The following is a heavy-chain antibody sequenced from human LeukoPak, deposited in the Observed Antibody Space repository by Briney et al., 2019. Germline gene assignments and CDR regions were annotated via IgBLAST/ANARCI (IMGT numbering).Heavy chain of an antibody. CDR3: ARNNYDFWSGYYPDY. CDR1: GFTFSSYG. V-gene: IGHV3-23*01. CDR2: ISGSGGST. J-gene: IGHJ4*02. D-gene: IGHD3-3*01. Sequence: PGGTLRLSCAASGFTFSSYGMSWVRQAPGKGLEWVSAISGSGGSTYYANSVKGRFTISRDNSKNTLYLQMNSLRAEDTAVYYCARNNYDFWSGYYPDYWGQGTLVTVSS.